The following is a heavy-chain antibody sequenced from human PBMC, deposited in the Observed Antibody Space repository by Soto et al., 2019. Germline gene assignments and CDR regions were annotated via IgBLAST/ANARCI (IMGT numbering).Heavy chain of an antibody. D-gene: IGHD6-6*01. CDR1: GYTFTGYY. CDR2: INPNSGGT. CDR3: ARAAIAARPSHYYFDY. Sequence: ASVKVSCKXSGYTFTGYYMHWVRQAPGQGLEWMGWINPNSGGTNYAQKFQGRVTMTRDTSISTAYMELSRLRSDDTAVYYRARAAIAARPSHYYFDYWGQGTLVTVSS. V-gene: IGHV1-2*02. J-gene: IGHJ4*02.